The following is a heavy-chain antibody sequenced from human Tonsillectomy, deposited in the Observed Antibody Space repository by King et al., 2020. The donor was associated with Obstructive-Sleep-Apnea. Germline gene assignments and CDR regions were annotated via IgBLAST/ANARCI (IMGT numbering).Heavy chain of an antibody. V-gene: IGHV5-51*01. J-gene: IGHJ4*02. D-gene: IGHD2-15*01. CDR2: IYPGDSDT. CDR3: ARRVGDCSGDVCYSGLDY. CDR1: GYSFTSYW. Sequence: VQLVESGAEVTKPGESLKISCEGSGYSFTSYWIGWVRQTPGKGLEWMGIIYPGDSDTRYSPSFQGQVTISVDKSISTAYLQWSSLKASDTAIYYCARRVGDCSGDVCYSGLDYWGQGTLVTVSS.